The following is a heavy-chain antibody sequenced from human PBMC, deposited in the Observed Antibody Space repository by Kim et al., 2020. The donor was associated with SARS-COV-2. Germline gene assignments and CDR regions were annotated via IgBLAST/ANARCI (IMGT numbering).Heavy chain of an antibody. Sequence: SETLSLTCTVSGGSISSSSYYWGWIRQPPGKGLEWIGSIYYSGSTYYNPSLKSRVTISVDTSKNQFSLKLSSVTAADTAVYYCARDAASTGMDVWGQGTTVTVSS. V-gene: IGHV4-39*07. CDR3: ARDAASTGMDV. J-gene: IGHJ6*02. CDR2: IYYSGST. D-gene: IGHD2-2*01. CDR1: GGSISSSSYY.